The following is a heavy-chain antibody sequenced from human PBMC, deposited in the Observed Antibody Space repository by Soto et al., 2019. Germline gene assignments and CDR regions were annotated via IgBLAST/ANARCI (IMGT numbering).Heavy chain of an antibody. V-gene: IGHV5-10-1*01. CDR3: ARQIYDSDTGPNFQYYFDS. D-gene: IGHD3-22*01. CDR1: GYSFAVYC. J-gene: IGHJ4*02. Sequence: GESLKIACKGSGYSFAVYCITWVLQKPWKGLEWMGRIDPSDSQTYYSPSFRGHVTISVTKSITTVFLQWSSLRASDTAMYYCARQIYDSDTGPNFQYYFDSWGQGTPVTVSS. CDR2: IDPSDSQT.